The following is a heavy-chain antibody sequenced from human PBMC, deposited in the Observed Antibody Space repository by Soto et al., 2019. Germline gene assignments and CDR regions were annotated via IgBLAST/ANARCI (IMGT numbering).Heavy chain of an antibody. CDR1: GFTFSSYG. Sequence: VWSLRLSCAASGFTFSSYGMHWVRQAPGKGLEWVAVISYDGSNKYYADSVKGRFTISRDNSKNTLYLQMNSLRAEDTAVYYCAKDGGGGWYFRDRTGFDPWGQGTMVTVSA. D-gene: IGHD6-19*01. V-gene: IGHV3-30*18. CDR3: AKDGGGGWYFRDRTGFDP. CDR2: ISYDGSNK. J-gene: IGHJ5*02.